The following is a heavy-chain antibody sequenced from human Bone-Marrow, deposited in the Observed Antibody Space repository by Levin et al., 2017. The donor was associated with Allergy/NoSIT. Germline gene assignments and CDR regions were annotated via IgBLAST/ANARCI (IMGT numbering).Heavy chain of an antibody. V-gene: IGHV3-11*01. CDR1: GFTFSDYY. J-gene: IGHJ4*02. D-gene: IGHD3-22*01. Sequence: GGSLRLSCAASGFTFSDYYMSWIRQAPGKGLEWVSYISSSGSTIYYADSVKGRFTISRDNAKNSLYLQMNSLRAEDTAVYYCARTPMIVVVIPDYWGQGTLVTVSS. CDR2: ISSSGSTI. CDR3: ARTPMIVVVIPDY.